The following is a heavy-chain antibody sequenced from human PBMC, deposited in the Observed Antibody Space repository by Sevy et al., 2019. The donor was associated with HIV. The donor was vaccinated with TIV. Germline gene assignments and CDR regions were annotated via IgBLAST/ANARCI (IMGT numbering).Heavy chain of an antibody. CDR2: ISGSGGST. V-gene: IGHV3-23*01. Sequence: GGSLRLSCAASGFTFSSYAMSWVRQAPGKGLEWVSAISGSGGSTYYADSVKGRFTISRDNSKNTLYLQMNSLRAEDTAVYYCAKDVGGCYYGSEYYYGMDVWGQGTTVTVSS. J-gene: IGHJ6*02. D-gene: IGHD3-10*01. CDR3: AKDVGGCYYGSEYYYGMDV. CDR1: GFTFSSYA.